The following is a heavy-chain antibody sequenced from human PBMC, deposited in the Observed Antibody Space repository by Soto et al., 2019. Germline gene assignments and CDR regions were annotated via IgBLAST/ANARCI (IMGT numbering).Heavy chain of an antibody. V-gene: IGHV3-23*01. Sequence: PGGSLRLSCAASGFTFSSYAMNWVRQAPGKGLQWVSAISASSSNTYYADSVKGRFTISRDNSKNTLYLQMISLGAEDTAVYYCANTVTSTNSFDIWGQGTMVTVSS. CDR1: GFTFSSYA. CDR3: ANTVTSTNSFDI. CDR2: ISASSSNT. D-gene: IGHD4-17*01. J-gene: IGHJ3*02.